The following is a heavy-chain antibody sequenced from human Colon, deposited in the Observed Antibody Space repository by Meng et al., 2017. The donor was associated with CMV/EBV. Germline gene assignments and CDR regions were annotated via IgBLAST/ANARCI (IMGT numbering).Heavy chain of an antibody. Sequence: QLQPRESGPGLVKASETLSLPCTVSCDSINSNTYNWGWIRQPPGKGLEWIGNVYYTEGTYYNPSLKSRVTISIDTSMNQFSLKLSSVTAADTAIYYCVRGGTAMVAHFDYWGQGALVTVSS. V-gene: IGHV4-39*07. J-gene: IGHJ4*02. CDR2: VYYTEGT. CDR3: VRGGTAMVAHFDY. D-gene: IGHD5-18*01. CDR1: CDSINSNTYN.